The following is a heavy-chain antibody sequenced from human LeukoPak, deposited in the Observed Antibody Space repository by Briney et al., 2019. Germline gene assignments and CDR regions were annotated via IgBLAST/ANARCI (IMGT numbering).Heavy chain of an antibody. J-gene: IGHJ4*02. CDR3: LKGGWATIGPPKD. CDR2: INDDGSLT. V-gene: IGHV3-64D*08. CDR1: GFTFRSHA. D-gene: IGHD5-24*01. Sequence: PGGSLRLSCSAAGFTFRSHAMHWVRQAPGEGLEYVSTINDDGSLTYYADSVKGRFTISRDNSKNTVYLQMNNLRPDDSAVYHCLKGGWATIGPPKDWGQGTQVSVSS.